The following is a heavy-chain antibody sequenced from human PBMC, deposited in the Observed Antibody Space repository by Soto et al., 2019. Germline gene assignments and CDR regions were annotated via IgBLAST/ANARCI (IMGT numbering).Heavy chain of an antibody. CDR3: ARGYSLGGFQLDY. V-gene: IGHV3-30-3*01. D-gene: IGHD3-16*01. CDR2: ISYDGNNK. Sequence: QVQLVESGGGVVQSGRSLRLSCVASGFTFSSYAMHWVRQAPGKGLEWVAVISYDGNNKYYADSVKGRFTISRDNSKNTLYLHVDSLRTEETAVYYCARGYSLGGFQLDYWGQGTLVTVSS. J-gene: IGHJ4*02. CDR1: GFTFSSYA.